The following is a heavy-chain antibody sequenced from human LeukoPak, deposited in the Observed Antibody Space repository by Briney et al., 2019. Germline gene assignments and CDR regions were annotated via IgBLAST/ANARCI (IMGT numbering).Heavy chain of an antibody. CDR2: ISTYREKP. Sequence: ASLKVSCKTSGYNFLSYGISWVRQAPGKGLEWMGWISTYREKPNYAVSLQGRVTVTTDTSTSTVSMELRSLTSDDTALYYCARTSVAAHDRIGFVDYWGQGTLVSVSS. J-gene: IGHJ4*02. CDR3: ARTSVAAHDRIGFVDY. D-gene: IGHD3-22*01. CDR1: GYNFLSYG. V-gene: IGHV1-18*01.